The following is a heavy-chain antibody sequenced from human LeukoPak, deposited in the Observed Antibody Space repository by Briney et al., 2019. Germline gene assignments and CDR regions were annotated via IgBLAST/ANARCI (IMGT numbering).Heavy chain of an antibody. D-gene: IGHD6-19*01. CDR3: AREEIAVAASFDY. CDR2: ISYDGSNK. Sequence: GGSLRLSCAASGFTFSSYAMHWVRQAPGKGLEWVAVISYDGSNKYNADSVKGRFTISRDNSKNTLYLQMNSLRAEDTAVYYCAREEIAVAASFDYWGQGTLVTVSS. J-gene: IGHJ4*02. CDR1: GFTFSSYA. V-gene: IGHV3-30-3*01.